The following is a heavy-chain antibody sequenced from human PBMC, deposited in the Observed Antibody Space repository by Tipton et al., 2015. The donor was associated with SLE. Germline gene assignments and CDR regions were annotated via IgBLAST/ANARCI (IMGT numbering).Heavy chain of an antibody. D-gene: IGHD3-22*01. Sequence: TLSLTCTVSGGSIGVGGYFWSWIRQHPGKGLEWIASIYYSGTTFYNPSLESRVTISQDMSKNQFSLKVRSLTAADTAVYYCARDRIRITMMGDAFNIWGHGTMVTVSS. J-gene: IGHJ3*02. V-gene: IGHV4-31*03. CDR1: GGSIGVGGYF. CDR2: IYYSGTT. CDR3: ARDRIRITMMGDAFNI.